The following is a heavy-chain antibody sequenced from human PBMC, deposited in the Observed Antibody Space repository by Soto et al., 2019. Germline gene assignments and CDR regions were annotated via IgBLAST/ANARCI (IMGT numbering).Heavy chain of an antibody. CDR2: ISAKNGKT. CDR1: GYTFTSYG. J-gene: IGHJ4*02. CDR3: ATDLRLPSGGRKTTMVPDSY. Sequence: GASVKVSCKASGYTFTSYGISWVRQAPGQGHERMGWISAKNGKTNYAQKFQGRVTMTEDTSTDTAYRELRSLRSEDTAVYYCATDLRLPSGGRKTTMVPDSYWGQGTLVTVSS. V-gene: IGHV1-18*01. D-gene: IGHD2-15*01.